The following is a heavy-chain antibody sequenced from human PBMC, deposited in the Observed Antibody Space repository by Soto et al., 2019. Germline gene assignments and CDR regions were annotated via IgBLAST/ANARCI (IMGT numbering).Heavy chain of an antibody. J-gene: IGHJ4*02. CDR1: GGSFSGYY. D-gene: IGHD3-10*01. V-gene: IGHV4-34*01. Sequence: QVQLQQWGAGLLKPSETLSLTCAVYGGSFSGYYWSWIRQPPGKGLEWIGEINHSGSTNYNPSLKSRITLSVDTSKNQFSLKLSSVTAADTAVYYCARVITMVRGVTTKYYFDYWGQGTLVTVSS. CDR2: INHSGST. CDR3: ARVITMVRGVTTKYYFDY.